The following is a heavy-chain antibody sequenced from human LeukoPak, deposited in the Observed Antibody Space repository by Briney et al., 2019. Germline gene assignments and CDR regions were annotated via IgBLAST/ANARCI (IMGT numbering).Heavy chain of an antibody. Sequence: GGSLRLSCAASGFTFSNAWMSWVRQAPEKGLEWVGRIKSKTDGGTTDYAAPVKGRFAISRDDSKNTLYLQMNSLKTEDTAVYYCARSFLAAAADDYWGQGTLVTVSS. D-gene: IGHD6-13*01. CDR2: IKSKTDGGTT. CDR1: GFTFSNAW. CDR3: ARSFLAAAADDY. J-gene: IGHJ4*02. V-gene: IGHV3-15*01.